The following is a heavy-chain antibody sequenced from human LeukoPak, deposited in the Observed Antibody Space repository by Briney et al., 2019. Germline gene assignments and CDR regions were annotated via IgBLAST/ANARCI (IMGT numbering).Heavy chain of an antibody. Sequence: GGSLRLSCAASGFTFSSYWMSWVRQAPGKGLEWVSYISSSSSTIYYADSVKGRFTISRDNAKNSLYLQMNSLRAEDTAVYYCAREGLGYPRYYFDYWGQGTLVTVSS. D-gene: IGHD3-16*02. CDR2: ISSSSSTI. V-gene: IGHV3-48*01. CDR3: AREGLGYPRYYFDY. J-gene: IGHJ4*02. CDR1: GFTFSSYW.